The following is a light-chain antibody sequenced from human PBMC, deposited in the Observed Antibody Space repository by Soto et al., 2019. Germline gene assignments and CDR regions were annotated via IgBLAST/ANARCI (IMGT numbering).Light chain of an antibody. CDR1: QSVSSSY. CDR3: QQYGRSPFT. J-gene: IGKJ3*01. V-gene: IGKV3-20*01. Sequence: EIVLTQSPGTLSLSPGERATLSCRASQSVSSSYLAWYQQKPGQAPRLLIYGAYSRATGIPGRFSGSGSGKDFTLTISRLEPEDFAGYYCQQYGRSPFTFGPGTKVDIK. CDR2: GAY.